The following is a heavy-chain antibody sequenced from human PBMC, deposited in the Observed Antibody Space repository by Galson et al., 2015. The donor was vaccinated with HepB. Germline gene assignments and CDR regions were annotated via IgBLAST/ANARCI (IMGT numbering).Heavy chain of an antibody. CDR2: IYPGDSDT. J-gene: IGHJ3*02. V-gene: IGHV5-51*01. D-gene: IGHD5-12*01. CDR1: GYTFPNYW. CDR3: ASYIVATTDDAFDI. Sequence: QSGAEVKKPGESLKISCRGSGYTFPNYWVGWVRQMPGKGLEWMGIIYPGDSDTRYSPSFQGQVTISADKSISTAYLQWSSLKASDTAMYYCASYIVATTDDAFDIWGQGTMVTVSS.